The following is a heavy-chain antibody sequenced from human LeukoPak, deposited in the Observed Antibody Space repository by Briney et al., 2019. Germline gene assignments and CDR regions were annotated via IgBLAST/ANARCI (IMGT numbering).Heavy chain of an antibody. D-gene: IGHD2-2*01. CDR3: ARVPRIVVPAAPFDY. CDR1: GYTFTGYQ. CDR2: INPNSGGT. Sequence: ASVKVSCKASGYTFTGYQMHWVRQAPGQGLEWMGWINPNSGGTIYAQKFQGRVTITRNTSISTAYMELSSLRSEDTAMYYCARVPRIVVPAAPFDYWGQGTLVTVSS. J-gene: IGHJ4*02. V-gene: IGHV1-2*02.